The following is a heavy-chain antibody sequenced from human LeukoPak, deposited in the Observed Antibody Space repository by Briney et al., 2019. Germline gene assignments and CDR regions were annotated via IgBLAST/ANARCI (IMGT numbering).Heavy chain of an antibody. D-gene: IGHD3-3*01. V-gene: IGHV1-3*01. Sequence: GASVKVSCKASGYTFTTYSIFWVRQAPGQGLEWMGWINAGNGNTKYSQKLQGRVTITRDTSANTAYVELSSLRSEDTAVYYCAREHDFLIDYSFDYWGQGTLVTSPQ. CDR3: AREHDFLIDYSFDY. CDR2: INAGNGNT. CDR1: GYTFTTYS. J-gene: IGHJ4*02.